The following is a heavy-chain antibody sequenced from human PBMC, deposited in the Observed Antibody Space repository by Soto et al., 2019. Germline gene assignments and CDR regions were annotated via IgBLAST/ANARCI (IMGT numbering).Heavy chain of an antibody. D-gene: IGHD3-22*01. V-gene: IGHV1-46*01. Sequence: QVQLVQSGAEVKKPGASVKVSCKASGYTFTSYYMHWVRQAPGQGLEWMGIINPSGGSTSYAQKFQGRVTMSRDTSTSTVYMELSSLRSEDTAVYYCARDGGGDSSGYRPYYYYGMDVWGQGTTVTVSS. CDR1: GYTFTSYY. CDR3: ARDGGGDSSGYRPYYYYGMDV. J-gene: IGHJ6*02. CDR2: INPSGGST.